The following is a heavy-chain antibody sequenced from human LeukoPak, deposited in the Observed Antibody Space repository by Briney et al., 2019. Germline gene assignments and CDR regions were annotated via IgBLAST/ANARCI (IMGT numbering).Heavy chain of an antibody. CDR3: ARDTFPAGSQYFDY. V-gene: IGHV4-4*07. Sequence: SETLSLTCTVSGGSISSYYWSWIRQPAGKGLEWIGRIYTSGSTNYNPSLKSRVTMSVDTSKNQFSLKLSSVTAADTAVYYCARDTFPAGSQYFDYWGRGTLVTVSS. CDR2: IYTSGST. D-gene: IGHD6-13*01. J-gene: IGHJ4*02. CDR1: GGSISSYY.